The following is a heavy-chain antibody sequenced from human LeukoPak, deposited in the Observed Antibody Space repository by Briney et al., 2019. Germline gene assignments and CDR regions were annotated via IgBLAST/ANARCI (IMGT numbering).Heavy chain of an antibody. CDR2: INYSGRI. V-gene: IGHV4-59*01. Sequence: SETLSLTCIVSSGFISSYYWSWIRQTQGKGLEWIAFINYSGRIKYNPSLQSRVSISLDTSKNHFSLQLRSVMAVDTAVYYCARLVDYDNSGDPDIFDIWGQGTIVSIS. CDR3: ARLVDYDNSGDPDIFDI. J-gene: IGHJ3*02. D-gene: IGHD3-22*01. CDR1: SGFISSYY.